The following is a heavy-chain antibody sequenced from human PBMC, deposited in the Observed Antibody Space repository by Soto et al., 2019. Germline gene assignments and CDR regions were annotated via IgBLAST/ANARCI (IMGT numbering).Heavy chain of an antibody. D-gene: IGHD5-12*01. CDR3: VRSGRRSGIDY. CDR2: VNPNSNET. CDR1: GYTFSSYH. Sequence: QVQLVQSGAEVKKPGASVKVSCEASGYTFSSYHISWVRQASGQGLEWMGWVNPNSNETDYAQKFQGRVTMTGNTSIRTAYMELSSLRSDDTAVYYCVRSGRRSGIDYWGQGTLGTVSS. V-gene: IGHV1-8*01. J-gene: IGHJ4*02.